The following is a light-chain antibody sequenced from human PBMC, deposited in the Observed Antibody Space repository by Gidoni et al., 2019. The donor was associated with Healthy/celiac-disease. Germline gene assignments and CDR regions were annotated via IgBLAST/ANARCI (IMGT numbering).Light chain of an antibody. CDR1: QDISNY. J-gene: IGKJ1*01. V-gene: IGKV1-33*01. CDR2: DAS. Sequence: DIQMTQSPSSLSASVGDRVTITCQASQDISNYLNWYQQKPGKAPKLLIYDASNLEKGVPSRFSGCGSGTDFTFTISSLQPEDIATYYCQQYDNLWTFGQGTKVEIK. CDR3: QQYDNLWT.